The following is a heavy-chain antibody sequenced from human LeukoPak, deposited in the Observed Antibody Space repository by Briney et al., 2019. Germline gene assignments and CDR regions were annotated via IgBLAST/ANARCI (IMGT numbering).Heavy chain of an antibody. D-gene: IGHD2/OR15-2a*01. CDR2: IYYSGST. Sequence: PSETLSLTCTVSGGSISSYYWSWIRQPPGKGLEWIGYIYYSGSTNYNPSLKSPVTISVDTSKNQFSLKLSSVTAADTAVYYCARAPTIADAFDIWGQGTMVTVSS. J-gene: IGHJ3*02. V-gene: IGHV4-59*01. CDR3: ARAPTIADAFDI. CDR1: GGSISSYY.